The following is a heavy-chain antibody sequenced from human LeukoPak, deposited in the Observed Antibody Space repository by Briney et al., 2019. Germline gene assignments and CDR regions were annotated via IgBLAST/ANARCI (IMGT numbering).Heavy chain of an antibody. CDR1: GFTFSYYT. Sequence: PGGSLRLSCAASGFTFSYYTMNWVRQAPGKGLEWVSSISSSSTYIYYADSVKGRFTISRDNAKNSLYLQMNSLRAEDTAVYYCELDVDMVMADCDYWGQGTLVTVSS. J-gene: IGHJ4*02. V-gene: IGHV3-21*01. CDR2: ISSSSTYI. D-gene: IGHD5-12*01. CDR3: ELDVDMVMADCDY.